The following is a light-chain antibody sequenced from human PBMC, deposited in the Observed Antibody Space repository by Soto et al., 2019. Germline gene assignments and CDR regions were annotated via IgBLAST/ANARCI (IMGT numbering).Light chain of an antibody. CDR1: QTLVHSDGYIY. CDR2: KVS. V-gene: IGKV2-30*02. CDR3: MQGTLWPRT. Sequence: DVVLTQSPISLPVTLGQPAYISCRSSQTLVHSDGYIYLNWFQQRPGQSPRRLIYKVSNRESGVPDRFSGSGSGTEFTLKISRVEAEDVGIYYCMQGTLWPRTFGQGTKVEIK. J-gene: IGKJ1*01.